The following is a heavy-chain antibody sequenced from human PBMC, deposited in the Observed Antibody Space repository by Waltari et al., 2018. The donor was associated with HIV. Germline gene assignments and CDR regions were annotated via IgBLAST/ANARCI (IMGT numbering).Heavy chain of an antibody. Sequence: QVQLQQWGAGLLKPSETLSITCAVYGGSLSGFYWSWIRQAPGKGLQWLAEINHSTYTNHNPSRQSLVAISADTSKNQFSLRMTSVTAADTEIYYCVRGRRVSRKRIDPGQYEMDIWGQGTTVTVSS. CDR2: INHSTYT. CDR1: GGSLSGFY. CDR3: VRGRRVSRKRIDPGQYEMDI. V-gene: IGHV4-34*01. J-gene: IGHJ6*02. D-gene: IGHD2-2*01.